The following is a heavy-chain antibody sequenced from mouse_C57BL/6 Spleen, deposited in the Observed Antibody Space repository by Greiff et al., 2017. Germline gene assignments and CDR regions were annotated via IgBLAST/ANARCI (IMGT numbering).Heavy chain of an antibody. CDR2: ISNLAYSI. CDR3: ARLGDYDAYYFDY. CDR1: GFTFSDYG. V-gene: IGHV5-15*01. Sequence: EVKLMESGGGLVQPGGSLKLSCAASGFTFSDYGMAWVRQAPRKGPEWVAFISNLAYSIYYADTVTGRFTISRENAKNTLYLEMSSLRSEDTAMYYCARLGDYDAYYFDYWGQGTTLTVSS. J-gene: IGHJ2*01. D-gene: IGHD2-4*01.